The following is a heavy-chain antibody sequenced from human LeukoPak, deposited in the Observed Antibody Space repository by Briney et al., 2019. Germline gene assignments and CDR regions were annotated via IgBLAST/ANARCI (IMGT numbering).Heavy chain of an antibody. Sequence: PSETLSLTCTVSGGSISSGSYYWSWIRQPAGKGLEWIGRIYTSGSTNYNPSLKSRVTISVDTSKNQFSLKLSSVTAADTAVYYCARVGAAGFDYWGQGTLVTVSS. D-gene: IGHD1-26*01. V-gene: IGHV4-61*02. J-gene: IGHJ4*02. CDR2: IYTSGST. CDR3: ARVGAAGFDY. CDR1: GGSISSGSYY.